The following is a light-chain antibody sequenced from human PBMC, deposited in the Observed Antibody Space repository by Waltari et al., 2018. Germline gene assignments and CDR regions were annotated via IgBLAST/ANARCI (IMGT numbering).Light chain of an antibody. CDR1: SGHSSYS. J-gene: IGLJ3*02. V-gene: IGLV4-69*01. Sequence: QLVLTQSPSASASLGTSVKLTCTLSSGHSSYSIAWHQPQPEKGPRYLMNVNNDDSHTKGDGIPDRFSGSSSGAERYLTISSLQSEDEADYYCQTWVTGIGWVFGGGTKLTVL. CDR3: QTWVTGIGWV. CDR2: VNNDDSH.